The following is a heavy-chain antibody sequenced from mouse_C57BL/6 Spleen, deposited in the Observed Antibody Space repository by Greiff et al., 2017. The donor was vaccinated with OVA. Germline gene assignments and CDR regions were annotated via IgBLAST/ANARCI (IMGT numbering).Heavy chain of an antibody. CDR3: TTNWDVDY. V-gene: IGHV14-4*01. CDR2: IDPENGDT. Sequence: EVQLQESGAELVRPGASVKLSCTASGFNIKDDYMHWVKQRPEQGLEWIGWIDPENGDTEYASKFQGKATITADTSSNTASLQLSGLTAEDTAVYYCTTNWDVDYWGQGTTLTVSS. CDR1: GFNIKDDY. D-gene: IGHD4-1*01. J-gene: IGHJ2*01.